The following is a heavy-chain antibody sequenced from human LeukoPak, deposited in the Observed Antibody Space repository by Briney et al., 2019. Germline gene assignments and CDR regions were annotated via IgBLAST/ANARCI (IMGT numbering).Heavy chain of an antibody. J-gene: IGHJ4*02. Sequence: GGSLRLSCAASGFTFSSYWMSWVRQAPGKGLEWVANIKQDGSEKYYVDSVKGRFTISRDNAKNSLYLQMNSLRAEDTAVYYCAREVGYCSGGSCYEYFDYWGQGTLVTVS. CDR1: GFTFSSYW. V-gene: IGHV3-7*01. D-gene: IGHD2-15*01. CDR2: IKQDGSEK. CDR3: AREVGYCSGGSCYEYFDY.